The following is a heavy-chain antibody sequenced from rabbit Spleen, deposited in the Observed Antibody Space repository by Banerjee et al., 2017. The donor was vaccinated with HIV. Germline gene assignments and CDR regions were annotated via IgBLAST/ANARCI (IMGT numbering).Heavy chain of an antibody. V-gene: IGHV1S45*01. CDR3: VREAGYGGYGDGNL. Sequence: QEQLEESGGGLVKPEGSLTLTCKASGFDFSVYGVSWVRQAPGKGLEWIACIAGSSSGFTYSATWAKGRFPCSKTSSTTVTLQMTSLTVADTATYFCVREAGYGGYGDGNLWGPGTLVTVS. D-gene: IGHD6-1*01. CDR1: GFDFSVYG. J-gene: IGHJ4*01. CDR2: IAGSSSGFT.